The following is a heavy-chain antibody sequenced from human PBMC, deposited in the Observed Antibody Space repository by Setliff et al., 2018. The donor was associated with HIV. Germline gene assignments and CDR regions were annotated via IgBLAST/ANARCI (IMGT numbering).Heavy chain of an antibody. CDR1: GGSISSYY. CDR2: IYYSGST. CDR3: ARAMGANWSYYYYMDV. V-gene: IGHV4-59*01. Sequence: SETLSLTCTVSGGSISSYYWSWIRQPPGKGLEWIGYIYYSGSTNYNPSLKSRVTISIDTSKKQLSLKLNSVTAADTAVYYCARAMGANWSYYYYMDVWGKGTTVTVSS. J-gene: IGHJ6*03. D-gene: IGHD1-26*01.